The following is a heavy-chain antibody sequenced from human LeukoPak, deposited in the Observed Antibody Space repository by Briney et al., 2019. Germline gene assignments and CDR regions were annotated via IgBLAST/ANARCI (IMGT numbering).Heavy chain of an antibody. J-gene: IGHJ4*02. D-gene: IGHD4-17*01. CDR2: ISSSSSYI. V-gene: IGHV3-21*01. CDR1: GFTFSSYS. CDR3: ARLLIPPNTVTADY. Sequence: GGSLRLSCAASGFTFSSYSMDWVRQAPGKGLEWVSSISSSSSYIYYADSVKGRFTISRDNAKNPLYLQMNSLRAEDTAVYYCARLLIPPNTVTADYWGQGTLVTVSS.